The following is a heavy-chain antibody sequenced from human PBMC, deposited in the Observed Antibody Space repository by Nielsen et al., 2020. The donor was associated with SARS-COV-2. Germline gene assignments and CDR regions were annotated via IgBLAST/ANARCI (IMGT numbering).Heavy chain of an antibody. CDR1: GFNFSAYG. CDR2: IWFDGSKT. D-gene: IGHD3-3*01. J-gene: IGHJ4*02. CDR3: ARCQSGGYYPFIDY. Sequence: GGSLRLSCAASGFNFSAYGMHWVRQAPGKGLEWLGGIWFDGSKTHYAGSVEGRFTMSRDNSKSMLVLQMSSLRAEDTAVYFCARCQSGGYYPFIDYWGQGTLVTVSS. V-gene: IGHV3-33*01.